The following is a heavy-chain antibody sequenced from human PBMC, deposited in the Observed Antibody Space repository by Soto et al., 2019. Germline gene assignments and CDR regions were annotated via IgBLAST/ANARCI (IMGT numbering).Heavy chain of an antibody. J-gene: IGHJ4*02. CDR2: ISAYNGNT. CDR1: GYTFTSYG. Sequence: QVQLVQSGAEVKKPGASVKVSCKASGYTFTSYGISWVRQAPGQGLEWMGWISAYNGNTNYAQKLQGRVTMTTDTXPXXAYMELRSLRSDDTAVYYCARDPLPFLTGYYPPEYWGQGTLVTVSS. D-gene: IGHD3-9*01. V-gene: IGHV1-18*01. CDR3: ARDPLPFLTGYYPPEY.